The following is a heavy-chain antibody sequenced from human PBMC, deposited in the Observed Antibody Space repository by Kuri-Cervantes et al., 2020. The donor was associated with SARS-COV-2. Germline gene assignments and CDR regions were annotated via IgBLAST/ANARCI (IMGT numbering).Heavy chain of an antibody. D-gene: IGHD3-16*01. CDR2: IHWNSARM. J-gene: IGHJ1*01. CDR1: GFKFVDYA. Sequence: GGSLRLSCAGSGFKFVDYAMHWVRQVPGKGLEWVAGIHWNSARMVYAGSVKGRFTISRDNAKNSLYPQMSNLRPEDTAFYFCARDECEYIWGDLGLWGQGTLVTVSS. V-gene: IGHV3-9*01. CDR3: ARDECEYIWGDLGL.